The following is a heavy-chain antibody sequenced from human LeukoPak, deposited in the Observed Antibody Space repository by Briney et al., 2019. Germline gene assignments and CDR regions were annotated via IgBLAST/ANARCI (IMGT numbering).Heavy chain of an antibody. V-gene: IGHV3-23*01. CDR3: AKGYSSGWSGFSAFDY. Sequence: GGSLRLSCAASGFTFSSYAMSWVRQAPGKGLEWVSAISGSGGSTYYADSVKGRFTISRDNSKNTLYLQMNNLRAEDTAVCYCAKGYSSGWSGFSAFDYWGQGTLVTVSS. CDR1: GFTFSSYA. D-gene: IGHD6-19*01. J-gene: IGHJ4*02. CDR2: ISGSGGST.